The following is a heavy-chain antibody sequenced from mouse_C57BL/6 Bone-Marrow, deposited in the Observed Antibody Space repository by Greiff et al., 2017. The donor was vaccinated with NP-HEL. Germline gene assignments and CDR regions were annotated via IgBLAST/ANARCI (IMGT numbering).Heavy chain of an antibody. CDR1: GYSFTGYF. V-gene: IGHV1-20*01. Sequence: EVQLQQSGPELVQPGDSVKISCKASGYSFTGYFMNWVMQSHGKSLEWIGRINPYNGDTFYNQKFKGKVTLTVDKSSSTAHMVLRSLTSEDSAVDYCARYGTYLYWYYDVWGGGNGVAVSS. D-gene: IGHD2-1*01. CDR3: ARYGTYLYWYYDV. J-gene: IGHJ1*01. CDR2: INPYNGDT.